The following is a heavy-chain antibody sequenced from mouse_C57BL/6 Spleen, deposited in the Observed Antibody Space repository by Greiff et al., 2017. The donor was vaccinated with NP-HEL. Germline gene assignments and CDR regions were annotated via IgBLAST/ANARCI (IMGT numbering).Heavy chain of an antibody. CDR3: ARGGRMITTWRDWYFDV. V-gene: IGHV5-16*01. CDR2: INYDGSST. CDR1: GFTFSDYY. Sequence: DVHLVESEGGLVQPGSSMKLSCTASGFTFSDYYMAWVRQVPEKGLEWVANINYDGSSTYYLDSLKSRFIISRDNAKNILYLQMSSLKSEDTATYYCARGGRMITTWRDWYFDVWGTGTTVTVSS. J-gene: IGHJ1*03. D-gene: IGHD2-4*01.